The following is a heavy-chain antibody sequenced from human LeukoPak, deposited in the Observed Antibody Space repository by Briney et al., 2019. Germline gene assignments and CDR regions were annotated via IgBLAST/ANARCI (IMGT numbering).Heavy chain of an antibody. CDR1: GVSISSSN. CDR3: TKDRMATIIGEFDY. Sequence: LSLTCTVSGVSISSSNSYWGWIRQPPGKGLEWVAVISYDGINKYYADSVKGRFTISRDNSKNTLYLQMNSLRAEDTAVYYCTKDRMATIIGEFDYWGQGTLVTVSS. V-gene: IGHV3-30*18. J-gene: IGHJ4*02. D-gene: IGHD5-24*01. CDR2: ISYDGINK.